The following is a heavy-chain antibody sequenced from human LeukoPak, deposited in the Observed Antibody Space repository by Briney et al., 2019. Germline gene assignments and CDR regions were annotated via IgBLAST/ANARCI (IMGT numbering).Heavy chain of an antibody. CDR2: IYYGGST. J-gene: IGHJ4*02. Sequence: KPSETLSLTCTVSGGSISGSDYYWGWIRQPPGKGLEWIESIYYGGSTYYNPSLRSRVTISVDTSKNQFSLKLRSVTAADTAVYYCARLGHYWSVIDYWGQGTLVTVSS. V-gene: IGHV4-39*01. CDR3: ARLGHYWSVIDY. D-gene: IGHD3-3*02. CDR1: GGSISGSDYY.